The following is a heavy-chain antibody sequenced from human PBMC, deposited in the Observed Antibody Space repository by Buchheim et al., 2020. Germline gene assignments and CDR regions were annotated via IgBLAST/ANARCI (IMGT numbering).Heavy chain of an antibody. J-gene: IGHJ6*02. CDR3: ARGGGQNDYDFWSGYYGGYGMDV. CDR1: GGSFSGYY. D-gene: IGHD3-3*01. Sequence: QVQLQQWGAGLLKPSETLSLTCAVYGGSFSGYYWSWIRQPPGKGLEWIGEINHSGSTNYNPSLKSRVTISVDTSKNQFSLEPSSGTGADTGVYYCARGGGQNDYDFWSGYYGGYGMDVWGQGTT. CDR2: INHSGST. V-gene: IGHV4-34*01.